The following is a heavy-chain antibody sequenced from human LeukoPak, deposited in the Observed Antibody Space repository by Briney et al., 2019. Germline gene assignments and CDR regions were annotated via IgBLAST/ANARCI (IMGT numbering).Heavy chain of an antibody. CDR1: GGSISSYY. CDR2: IYYSGST. D-gene: IGHD2-21*02. V-gene: IGHV4-59*08. Sequence: SETLSLTCTVAGGSISSYYWSWIRQPPGKGLECIGYIYYSGSTNYNPSLKSLVTISVDTSKNQFSLKLSSVTAADTAVYYCASSPCGGDCYRLDYWGQGTLVTVSS. J-gene: IGHJ4*02. CDR3: ASSPCGGDCYRLDY.